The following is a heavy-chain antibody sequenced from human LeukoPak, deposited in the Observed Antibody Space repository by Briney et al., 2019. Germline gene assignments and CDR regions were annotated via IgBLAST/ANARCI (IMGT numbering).Heavy chain of an antibody. Sequence: SETLSLPCAVYGRSFSGYYWSWIRQPPGKGLDWIGETNHSGSNNHNPSLERRVTIPGDTSKNQFSLKLSSVTAADTAVYYCARGWNVVVPAAGAYYYGMDVWGKGTTVTVSS. J-gene: IGHJ6*04. CDR3: ARGWNVVVPAAGAYYYGMDV. CDR2: TNHSGSN. D-gene: IGHD2-2*01. V-gene: IGHV4-34*01. CDR1: GRSFSGYY.